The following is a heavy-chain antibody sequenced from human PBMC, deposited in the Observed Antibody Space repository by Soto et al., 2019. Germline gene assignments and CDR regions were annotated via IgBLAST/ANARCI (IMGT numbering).Heavy chain of an antibody. CDR2: IYHSGST. CDR3: ASIYDSSGYYREGSIDY. Sequence: SETLSLTCAVSGYSISSGYYWGWIRQPPGKGLEWIGSIYHSGSTYYNPSLKGRVTISVDTSKNQFSLKLSSVTAADTAVYYCASIYDSSGYYREGSIDYWGQGTLVTVSS. V-gene: IGHV4-38-2*01. D-gene: IGHD3-22*01. CDR1: GYSISSGYY. J-gene: IGHJ4*02.